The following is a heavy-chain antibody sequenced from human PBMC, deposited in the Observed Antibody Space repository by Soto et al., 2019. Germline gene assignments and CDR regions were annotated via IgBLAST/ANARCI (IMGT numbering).Heavy chain of an antibody. V-gene: IGHV4-59*01. CDR3: AGGEYYYDSSGYHDGEFDY. Sequence: PSETLSLTCTVSGGSISSYYWSWIRQPPGKGLEWIGYIYYSGSTNYNPSLKSRVTISVDTSKNQFSLKLSSVTAADTAVYYCAGGEYYYDSSGYHDGEFDYWGQGTLVTVSS. D-gene: IGHD3-22*01. J-gene: IGHJ4*02. CDR2: IYYSGST. CDR1: GGSISSYY.